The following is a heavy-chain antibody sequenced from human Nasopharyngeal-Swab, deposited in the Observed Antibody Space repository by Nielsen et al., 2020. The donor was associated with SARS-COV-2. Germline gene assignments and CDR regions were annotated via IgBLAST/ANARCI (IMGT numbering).Heavy chain of an antibody. CDR2: VRSQGNNYAT. V-gene: IGHV3-73*01. J-gene: IGHJ4*02. CDR1: GFSFSSYA. Sequence: GESLKTSCAASGFSFSSYAMHWVRQASGKGLEWVGRVRSQGNNYATAYSASVKGRFIIFRDDPTNTAYLQMNSLKTEDTAMYYCTRCGGGCYSGRDYWGQGTLVTVSS. D-gene: IGHD2-15*01. CDR3: TRCGGGCYSGRDY.